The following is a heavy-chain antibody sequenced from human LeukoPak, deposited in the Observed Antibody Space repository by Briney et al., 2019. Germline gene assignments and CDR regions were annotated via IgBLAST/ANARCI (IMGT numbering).Heavy chain of an antibody. D-gene: IGHD6-19*01. CDR2: INHRGST. CDR1: TVSFSGNC. Sequence: PSETLSLTCAVYTVSFSGNCWSWIRQPPGKGLEWIGEINHRGSTNYNPSLTSRVTISVDTSKNQFSLTLTSVTAADTAVYYCARGLPQGYRSSGDAFDIWGQGTMVTVSS. V-gene: IGHV4-34*01. CDR3: ARGLPQGYRSSGDAFDI. J-gene: IGHJ3*02.